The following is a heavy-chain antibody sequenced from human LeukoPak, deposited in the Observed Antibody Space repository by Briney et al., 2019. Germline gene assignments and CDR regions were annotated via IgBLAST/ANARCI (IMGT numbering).Heavy chain of an antibody. Sequence: GGSLRLSCAASGFTFSSYAMHWVRQAPGKGLEWVAVISYDGSNKYYADSVKGRFTISRDNSKNTLYLQMNSLRAEDTAVYYCAREDRSGGSCYSDLNAFDIWGQGTMVTVSS. J-gene: IGHJ3*02. V-gene: IGHV3-30*04. CDR1: GFTFSSYA. CDR2: ISYDGSNK. D-gene: IGHD2-15*01. CDR3: AREDRSGGSCYSDLNAFDI.